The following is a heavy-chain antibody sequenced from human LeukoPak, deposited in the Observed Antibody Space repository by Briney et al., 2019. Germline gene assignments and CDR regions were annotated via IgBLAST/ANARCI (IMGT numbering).Heavy chain of an antibody. CDR3: ARLLPASRHYFDY. CDR2: IYGAGAT. J-gene: IGHJ4*02. Sequence: PGGSLTLSCAAYGLTVSSEYLAWVRQSPGKGLEWISVIYGAGATYYADSVEGRFTISRDTYNNALYLQMNSLRVEDTAVYHCARLLPASRHYFDYWGRGTPVTVSS. CDR1: GLTVSSEY. D-gene: IGHD6-6*01. V-gene: IGHV3-53*01.